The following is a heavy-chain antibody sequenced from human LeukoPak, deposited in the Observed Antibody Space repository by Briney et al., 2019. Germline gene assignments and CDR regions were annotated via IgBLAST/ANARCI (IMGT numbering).Heavy chain of an antibody. CDR1: GFTFSSYA. V-gene: IGHV3-23*01. CDR2: ISGSGGST. D-gene: IGHD3-22*01. CDR3: AKEPLYYYDSSGYYHY. J-gene: IGHJ4*02. Sequence: GGSLRLSCAASGFTFSSYAMSWVRQAPGMGLEWVSAISGSGGSTYYADSVKGRFTISRDNSKNTLYLQMNSLRAEDTAVYYCAKEPLYYYDSSGYYHYWGQGTLVTVSS.